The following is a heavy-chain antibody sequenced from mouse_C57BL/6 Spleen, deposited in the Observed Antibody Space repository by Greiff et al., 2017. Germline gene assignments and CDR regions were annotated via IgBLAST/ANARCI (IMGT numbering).Heavy chain of an antibody. J-gene: IGHJ2*01. D-gene: IGHD2-3*01. Sequence: QVQLQQPGAELVKPGASVKMSCKASGYTFTRYWITWVKQRPGPGLEWIGDIYPGSGSTNYNEQFKNKATLIVDTSSSTAYMQLSSLTSEDSAVYYCARSYDGYYEDYFDYWGQGTTLTVSS. CDR3: ARSYDGYYEDYFDY. CDR1: GYTFTRYW. V-gene: IGHV1-55*01. CDR2: IYPGSGST.